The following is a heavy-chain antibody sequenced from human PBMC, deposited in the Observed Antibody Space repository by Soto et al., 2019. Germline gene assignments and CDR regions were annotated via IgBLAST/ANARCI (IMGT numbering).Heavy chain of an antibody. J-gene: IGHJ4*02. V-gene: IGHV3-53*01. CDR2: LQSGGST. CDR1: GFTVSSTY. Sequence: PVGSLRLSCAASGFTVSSTYMTWVRQAPGKGLEWVSLLQSGGSTYYADSVKGRFTISRDNSKNTLYLQMNSLRAEDTAVYYCASFPHQYYFDYWGQGTLVTVSS. CDR3: ASFPHQYYFDY.